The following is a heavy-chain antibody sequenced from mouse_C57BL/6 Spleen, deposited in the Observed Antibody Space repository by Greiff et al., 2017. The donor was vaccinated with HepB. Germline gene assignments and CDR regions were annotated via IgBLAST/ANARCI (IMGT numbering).Heavy chain of an antibody. CDR1: GYTFTSYG. J-gene: IGHJ2*01. V-gene: IGHV1-81*01. D-gene: IGHD1-1*01. CDR3: ARRGTTVVADYFDY. Sequence: QVTLKESGAELARPGASVKLSCKASGYTFTSYGISWVKQRTGQGLEWIGEIYPRSGNTYYNEKFKGKATLTADKSSSTAYMELRSLTSEDSAVYFCARRGTTVVADYFDYWGQGTTLTVSS. CDR2: IYPRSGNT.